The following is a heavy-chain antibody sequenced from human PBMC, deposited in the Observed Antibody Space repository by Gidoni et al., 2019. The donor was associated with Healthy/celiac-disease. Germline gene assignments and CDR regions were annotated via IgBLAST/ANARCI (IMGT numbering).Heavy chain of an antibody. D-gene: IGHD2-15*01. CDR1: GFSLSTSGVG. V-gene: IGHV2-5*01. CDR3: AHTDAGYCSGGSCYSSWFDP. Sequence: QITLKESGPTLVKPTQTLTLTCPFSGFSLSTSGVGLGWIRQPPGKALEWLALIYWNDDKRYSPSLKSRLTITKDTSKNQVVLTMTNMDPVDTATYYCAHTDAGYCSGGSCYSSWFDPWGQGTLVTVSS. CDR2: IYWNDDK. J-gene: IGHJ5*02.